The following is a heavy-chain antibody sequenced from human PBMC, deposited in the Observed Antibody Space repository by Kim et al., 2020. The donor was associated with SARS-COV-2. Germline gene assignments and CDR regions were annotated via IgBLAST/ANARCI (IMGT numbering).Heavy chain of an antibody. V-gene: IGHV3-11*01. J-gene: IGHJ4*02. CDR2: ISSSGSTI. CDR1: GFTFSDYY. D-gene: IGHD3-22*01. Sequence: GGSLRLSCAASGFTFSDYYMSWIRQAPGKGLEWVSYISSSGSTIYYADSVKGRFTISRDNAKNSLYLQMNSLRAEDTAVYYCARAETITMIVVAHFDYWGQGTLVTVSS. CDR3: ARAETITMIVVAHFDY.